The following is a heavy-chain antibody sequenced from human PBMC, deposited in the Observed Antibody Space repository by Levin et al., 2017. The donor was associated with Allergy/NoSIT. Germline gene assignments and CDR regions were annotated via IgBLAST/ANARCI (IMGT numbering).Heavy chain of an antibody. V-gene: IGHV4-34*01. D-gene: IGHD3-16*02. CDR1: GGSFSCYY. Sequence: SETLSLTCAVYGGSFSCYYWSWIRQPPGKGLEWIGEINHSGSTNYNPSLKSRVTISVDTSKNQFFLKLSSVTAADTAVYYCARGRDNGGSDRYADFDYWGQGTLVTVSS. J-gene: IGHJ4*02. CDR2: INHSGST. CDR3: ARGRDNGGSDRYADFDY.